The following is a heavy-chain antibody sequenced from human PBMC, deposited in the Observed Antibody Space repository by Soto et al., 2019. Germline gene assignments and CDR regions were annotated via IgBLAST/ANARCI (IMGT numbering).Heavy chain of an antibody. D-gene: IGHD2-15*01. J-gene: IGHJ2*01. CDR1: GFTFSIHS. Sequence: QVQLVESGGGVVQPGTSLTLSCEASGFTFSIHSIHWIRQAPGKGLEWVAVIGHDGIVKVYGDSVKGRFALSRDNSKNTVFLQMNSLGTADTAIYYCAREVTPVAGPWDFDLWGRGTLVSVSS. CDR3: AREVTPVAGPWDFDL. V-gene: IGHV3-30*09. CDR2: IGHDGIVK.